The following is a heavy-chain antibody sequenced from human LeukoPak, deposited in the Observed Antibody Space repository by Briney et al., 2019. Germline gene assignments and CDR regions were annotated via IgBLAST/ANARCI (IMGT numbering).Heavy chain of an antibody. CDR3: ARAEDIVVVPAAVGFDP. D-gene: IGHD2-2*01. CDR1: GGSISSGSYY. CDR2: IYTSEST. J-gene: IGHJ5*02. Sequence: SETLSLTCTVSGGSISSGSYYWSWIRQPAGKGLEWIGRIYTSESTNYNPSLKSRVTISVDTSKNQFSLKLSSVTAADTAVYYCARAEDIVVVPAAVGFDPWGQGTLVTVSS. V-gene: IGHV4-61*02.